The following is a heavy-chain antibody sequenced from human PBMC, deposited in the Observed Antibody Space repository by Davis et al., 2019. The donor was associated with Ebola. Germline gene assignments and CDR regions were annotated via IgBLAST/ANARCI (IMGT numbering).Heavy chain of an antibody. CDR2: IYYSGTT. Sequence: MPSETLSLTCAVSGGSISSGCYSWSWIRQPPGQGLEWIGYIYYSGTTYYNPSLKRRVTISVDTSKNQFSLKLSSMTAADTAVYYCARGTFGVVSFTEWGQGTLVTVSS. J-gene: IGHJ4*02. V-gene: IGHV4-30-4*07. CDR3: ARGTFGVVSFTE. CDR1: GGSISSGCYS. D-gene: IGHD3-3*01.